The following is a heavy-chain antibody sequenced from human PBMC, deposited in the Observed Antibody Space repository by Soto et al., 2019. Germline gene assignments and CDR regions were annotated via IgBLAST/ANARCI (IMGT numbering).Heavy chain of an antibody. D-gene: IGHD5-18*01. CDR1: DYTFTSFG. CDR3: ARAFSYGPYWYFDL. CDR2: ISVNNGNT. V-gene: IGHV1-18*01. J-gene: IGHJ2*01. Sequence: QVQLVQSGAEVKKPGDSVKVSCKASDYTFTSFGITWVRQAPGQGLEWMGWISVNNGNTNYAQKFQGRDTMTTDTSTNTAYMELWTLRSDDTAAYYCARAFSYGPYWYFDLWGRGTLVTVSS.